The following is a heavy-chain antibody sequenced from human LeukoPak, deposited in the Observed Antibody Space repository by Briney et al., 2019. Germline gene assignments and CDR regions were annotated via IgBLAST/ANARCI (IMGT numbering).Heavy chain of an antibody. J-gene: IGHJ6*04. Sequence: ASVKVSCKASGYSFTSYGFTWVRRAPGQGLEWVGLVSAYDGSTNYAQKIRGRVTMTTDEAKNTVYMELRSLRFDDTAVYYWARGGRDGRDVWGEGTTVTVSS. V-gene: IGHV1-18*01. CDR1: GYSFTSYG. D-gene: IGHD3-10*01. CDR2: VSAYDGST. CDR3: ARGGRDGRDV.